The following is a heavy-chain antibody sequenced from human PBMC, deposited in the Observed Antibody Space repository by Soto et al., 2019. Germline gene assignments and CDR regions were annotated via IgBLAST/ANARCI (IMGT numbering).Heavy chain of an antibody. CDR1: GGSFTSNNW. Sequence: QVQLQESGPGLVKPSGTLSLTYAVSGGSFTSNNWWTWVRQPPGQVLEWIGEIYRTGSTNYNPSLKSRVTISLDKSENQFSLKVTSLTAADKAVYYCASRDPGTSVDYWGQGTLVTVSS. D-gene: IGHD1-7*01. CDR3: ASRDPGTSVDY. V-gene: IGHV4-4*02. CDR2: IYRTGST. J-gene: IGHJ4*02.